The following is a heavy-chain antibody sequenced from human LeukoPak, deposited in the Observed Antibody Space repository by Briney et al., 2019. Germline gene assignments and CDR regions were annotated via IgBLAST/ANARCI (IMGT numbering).Heavy chain of an antibody. CDR2: IYYSGST. J-gene: IGHJ3*02. V-gene: IGHV4-31*03. D-gene: IGHD6-19*01. CDR1: GGSISSGGYY. Sequence: KTSETLSLTCTVSGGSISSGGYYWSWIRQHPGKGLEWIGYIYYSGSTYYNPSLKSRVTISVDTSKNQFSLKLSSVTAADTAVYYCASLVAGTHAFDIWGQGTMVTVSS. CDR3: ASLVAGTHAFDI.